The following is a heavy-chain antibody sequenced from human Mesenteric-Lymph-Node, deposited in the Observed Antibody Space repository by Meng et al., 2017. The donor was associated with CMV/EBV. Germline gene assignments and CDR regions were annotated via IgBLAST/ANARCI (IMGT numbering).Heavy chain of an antibody. CDR1: GDSISSNNAA. J-gene: IGHJ4*02. V-gene: IGHV6-1*01. Sequence: QMQVQRSGQGLVKSSDTLSVTCTIYGDSISSNNAAWNWIRQSPSRGLEWLGRTYYRSESYNDYAVSVKSRISVNLDTSKNQLSLHLNFVTPEDTAVYYCAYFGDLPPLWWGQGTLVTVSS. CDR2: TYYRSESYN. D-gene: IGHD3-16*01. CDR3: AYFGDLPPLW.